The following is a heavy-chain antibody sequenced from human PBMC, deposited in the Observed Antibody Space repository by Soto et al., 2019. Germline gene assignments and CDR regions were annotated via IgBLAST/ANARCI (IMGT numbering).Heavy chain of an antibody. Sequence: SETLSLTCTVSGGSISSGYYYWSWIRQPPGKGLEWIGYIYYSGSTYYNPSLKSRVTISVDTSKNQFSLKLSSVTAADTAVYYCARDGSRGYSYGYSYYYYYGMDVWGQGTTVTVSS. CDR1: GGSISSGYYY. CDR3: ARDGSRGYSYGYSYYYYYGMDV. V-gene: IGHV4-30-4*01. CDR2: IYYSGST. J-gene: IGHJ6*02. D-gene: IGHD5-18*01.